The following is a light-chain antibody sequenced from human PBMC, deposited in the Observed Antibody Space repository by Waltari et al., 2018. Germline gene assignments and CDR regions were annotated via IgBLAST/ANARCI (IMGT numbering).Light chain of an antibody. CDR1: QSVYNF. CDR2: EAS. V-gene: IGKV3-11*01. CDR3: QQRANWPPLT. Sequence: EVVLTQSSATLSLSRGESANVSCRASQSVYNFLAWYKQKPRQAPSLLIYEASQRATGIPARFSGSGSGTDFTLTISNLEPEDVAVYYCQQRANWPPLTFGGGTKVEIK. J-gene: IGKJ4*01.